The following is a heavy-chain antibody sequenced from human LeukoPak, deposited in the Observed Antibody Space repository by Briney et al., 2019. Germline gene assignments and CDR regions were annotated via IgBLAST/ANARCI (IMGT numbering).Heavy chain of an antibody. CDR2: ISYDGSNK. D-gene: IGHD2-2*01. CDR1: GFAFSSYA. V-gene: IGHV3-30*04. J-gene: IGHJ4*02. Sequence: GRSLRLSCAASGFAFSSYAMHWVRQAPGKGLEWVAVISYDGSNKYYADSVKGRFTISRDNSKNTLYLQMNSLRAEDTAVYYCAMKGSTSYDSPDFDYWGRGTLVTASP. CDR3: AMKGSTSYDSPDFDY.